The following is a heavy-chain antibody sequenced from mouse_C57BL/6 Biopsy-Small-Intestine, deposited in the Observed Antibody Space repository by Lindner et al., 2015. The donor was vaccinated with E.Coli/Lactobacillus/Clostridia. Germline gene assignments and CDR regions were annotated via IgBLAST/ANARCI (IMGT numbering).Heavy chain of an antibody. J-gene: IGHJ3*01. D-gene: IGHD2-4*01. CDR1: GYTFTSYW. CDR2: IYPGSGST. V-gene: IGHV1-55*01. Sequence: VQLQESGAELVKPGASVSMSCKVSGYTFTSYWITWVKQRPGQGLEWIGDIYPGSGSTNYNEKFKSKATLTVDTPSSTASMQLSSLTSEDSAVYYCAWLCYDYDGGAYWGQGTLVTVSA. CDR3: AWLCYDYDGGAY.